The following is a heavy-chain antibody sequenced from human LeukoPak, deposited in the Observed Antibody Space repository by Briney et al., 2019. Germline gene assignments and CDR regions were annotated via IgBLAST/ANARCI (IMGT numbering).Heavy chain of an antibody. CDR3: ARRSGIAVAGAFDY. CDR1: GFTFSSYG. Sequence: WGSLRLSCAASGFTFSSYGMYWVRQAPGKGLEWVSGISGSGDSTYYADSVKGRFTISRDNSKNTLYLQMNSLRAEDTAVYYCARRSGIAVAGAFDYWGQGTLVTVSS. D-gene: IGHD6-19*01. CDR2: ISGSGDST. J-gene: IGHJ4*02. V-gene: IGHV3-23*01.